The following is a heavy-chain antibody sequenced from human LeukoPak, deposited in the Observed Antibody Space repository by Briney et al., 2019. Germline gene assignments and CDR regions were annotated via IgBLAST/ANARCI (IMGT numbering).Heavy chain of an antibody. D-gene: IGHD5-18*01. Sequence: GGSLRLSCAASGFTFDDYGMSWVRQAPGKGLEWVSGINWNGGSTGYADSVKGRFTISRDNAKNSLYLQMNSLRPEDTALYYCTKDSVAMVTTSDCWGQGTLVTVSS. CDR2: INWNGGST. J-gene: IGHJ5*01. V-gene: IGHV3-20*04. CDR1: GFTFDDYG. CDR3: TKDSVAMVTTSDC.